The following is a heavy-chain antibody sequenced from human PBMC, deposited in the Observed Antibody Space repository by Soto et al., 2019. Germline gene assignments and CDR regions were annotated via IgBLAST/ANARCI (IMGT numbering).Heavy chain of an antibody. V-gene: IGHV3-23*01. D-gene: IGHD2-8*01. Sequence: GGSLRLSCAASGFTFSSYAMSWVRQAPGKGLEWVSAISGSGGSTYYADPVKGRFTISRDNSKNTQYLQMNSLRAEDTAVYYCAKDRCTNGVCSFDYWGQGTLVTVSS. CDR3: AKDRCTNGVCSFDY. CDR1: GFTFSSYA. J-gene: IGHJ4*02. CDR2: ISGSGGST.